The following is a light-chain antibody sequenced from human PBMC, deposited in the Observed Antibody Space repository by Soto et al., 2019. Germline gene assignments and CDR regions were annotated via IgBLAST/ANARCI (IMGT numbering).Light chain of an antibody. CDR2: GAS. CDR3: QQYSSSSVT. V-gene: IGKV3-20*01. J-gene: IGKJ1*01. Sequence: EIVLTQFPGTLSLSPGERATLSCRASQSLSSSYLAWYQQKPGQAPRLLMYGASTRATGIPDRFSGSGSGTDFTLTIGRLEPEDSAVYYCQQYSSSSVTFGQGTKVEIK. CDR1: QSLSSSY.